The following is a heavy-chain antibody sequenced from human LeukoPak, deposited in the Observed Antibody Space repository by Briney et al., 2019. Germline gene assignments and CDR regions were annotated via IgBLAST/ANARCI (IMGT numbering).Heavy chain of an antibody. Sequence: ASVKVSCKASGGTFSSYAISWVRQAPGQGLEWMGWISAYNGNTNYAQKLQGRVTMTTDTSTSTAYMELRSLRSDDTAVYYCARGLQENLAWLQAFSAFDIWGQGTMVTVSS. CDR2: ISAYNGNT. CDR1: GGTFSSYA. J-gene: IGHJ3*02. CDR3: ARGLQENLAWLQAFSAFDI. D-gene: IGHD5-12*01. V-gene: IGHV1-18*01.